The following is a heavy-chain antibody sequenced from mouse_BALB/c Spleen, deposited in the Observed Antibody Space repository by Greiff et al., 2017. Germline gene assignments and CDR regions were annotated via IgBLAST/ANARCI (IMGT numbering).Heavy chain of an antibody. CDR3: ARRDY. CDR2: IDPANGNT. Sequence: EVKLQESGAELVKPGASVKLSCTASGFNIKDTYMHWVRQRPEQGLEWIGRIDPANGNTKYDPKFQGKATITADTSSNTAYLQLSSLTSEDTAVYYWARRDYWGQGTTLTVSS. CDR1: GFNIKDTY. V-gene: IGHV14-3*02. J-gene: IGHJ2*01.